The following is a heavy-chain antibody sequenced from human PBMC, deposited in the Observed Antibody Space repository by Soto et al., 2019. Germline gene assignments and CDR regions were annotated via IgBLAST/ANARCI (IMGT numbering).Heavy chain of an antibody. CDR2: IGTAGDT. CDR3: ARDLGEDWYFDL. D-gene: IGHD3-10*01. CDR1: GFTFSSYD. V-gene: IGHV3-13*01. J-gene: IGHJ2*01. Sequence: GGSLRLSCAASGFTFSSYDMHWVRQATGKGLEWVSAIGTAGDTYYPGSVKGRFTISRENAKNSLYLQMNSLRAGDTAVYYFARDLGEDWYFDLWGRGTLVTVSS.